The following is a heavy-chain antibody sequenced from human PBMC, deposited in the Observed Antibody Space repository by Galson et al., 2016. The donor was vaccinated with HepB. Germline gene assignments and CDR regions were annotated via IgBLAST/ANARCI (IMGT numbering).Heavy chain of an antibody. D-gene: IGHD1-26*01. Sequence: SVKVSCKASGYSFTGFYIHWVRQAPGQGLEWMGRINLNSGGTNYAQKFQGRVTMTRDTSSSTDYMELSRLRFDDTAVYYCARDRARSGSSYNWFDPWGQGTLVTVSS. CDR2: INLNSGGT. J-gene: IGHJ5*02. V-gene: IGHV1-2*06. CDR3: ARDRARSGSSYNWFDP. CDR1: GYSFTGFY.